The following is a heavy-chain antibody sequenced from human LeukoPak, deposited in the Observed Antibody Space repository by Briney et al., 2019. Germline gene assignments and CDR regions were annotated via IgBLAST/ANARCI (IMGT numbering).Heavy chain of an antibody. CDR1: GSRFTSYW. CDR3: ARNTGSWFDP. J-gene: IGHJ5*02. CDR2: VYPADSDT. Sequence: GAPLQISGQGSGSRFTSYWIAWVRQPPGKGLEWMGIVYPADSDTTYSPSFQGQVTISADKSISTAYLQWSSLEALDTAMYYCARNTGSWFDPWGQGTLVTVSS. V-gene: IGHV5-51*01. D-gene: IGHD4-17*01.